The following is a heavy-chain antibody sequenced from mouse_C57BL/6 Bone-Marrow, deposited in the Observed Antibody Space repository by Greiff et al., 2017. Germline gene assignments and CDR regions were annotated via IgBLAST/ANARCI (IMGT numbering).Heavy chain of an antibody. CDR2: ISSGGSYT. CDR3: ARHWDFDY. V-gene: IGHV5-6*01. Sequence: DVHLVESGGDLVKPGGSLKLSCAASGFTFSSYGMSWVRQTPDKRLEWVATISSGGSYTYYPDSVKGRFTISRDNAKNTLYLQMSSLKSEDTAMYYCARHWDFDYWGQGTTLTVSS. CDR1: GFTFSSYG. D-gene: IGHD4-1*01. J-gene: IGHJ2*01.